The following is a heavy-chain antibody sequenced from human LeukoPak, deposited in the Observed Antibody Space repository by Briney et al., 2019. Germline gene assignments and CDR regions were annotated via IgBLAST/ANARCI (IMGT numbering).Heavy chain of an antibody. CDR2: INHSGST. CDR1: GGSFSGYY. D-gene: IGHD5-18*01. CDR3: ARVGDTAMVRDGYKKYYFDY. J-gene: IGHJ4*02. Sequence: SETRSLTCAVYGGSFSGYYWSWIRQPPGKGLEWIGEINHSGSTNYNPSLKSRVTISVDTSKNQFSLKLSSVTAADTAVYYCARVGDTAMVRDGYKKYYFDYWGQGTLVTVSS. V-gene: IGHV4-34*01.